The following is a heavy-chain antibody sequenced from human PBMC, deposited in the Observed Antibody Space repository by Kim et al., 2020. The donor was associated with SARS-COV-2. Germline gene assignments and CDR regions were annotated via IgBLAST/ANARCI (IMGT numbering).Heavy chain of an antibody. D-gene: IGHD2-15*01. Sequence: SVKVSCKASGGTFSSYAISWVRQAPGQGLEWMGRIIPILGIANYAQKFQGRVTITADKSTSTAYMELSSLRSEDTAVYYCARDIVVVVAATDYYYYGMDVWGQGTTVTVSS. CDR1: GGTFSSYA. V-gene: IGHV1-69*04. J-gene: IGHJ6*02. CDR2: IIPILGIA. CDR3: ARDIVVVVAATDYYYYGMDV.